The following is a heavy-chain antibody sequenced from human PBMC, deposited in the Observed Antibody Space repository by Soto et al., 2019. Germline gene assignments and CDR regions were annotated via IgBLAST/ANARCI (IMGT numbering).Heavy chain of an antibody. V-gene: IGHV1-69*01. CDR2: IIPISETT. J-gene: IGHJ6*02. Sequence: QVQLVQSGAEVKNPGSSVKFSCKASGGTFSSYAISWVRHAPGQGLEWMGGIIPISETTNYAQKFQGRVTITADESKRTADMELSSLRYEDTAVYYCARSQGSSTSLEIYYYYYYGMDVWGQGTTVTVSS. D-gene: IGHD2-2*01. CDR1: GGTFSSYA. CDR3: ARSQGSSTSLEIYYYYYYGMDV.